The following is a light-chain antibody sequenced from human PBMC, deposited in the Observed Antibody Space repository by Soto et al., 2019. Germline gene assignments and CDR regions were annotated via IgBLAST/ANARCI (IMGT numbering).Light chain of an antibody. CDR3: QQCSNWPLT. J-gene: IGKJ4*01. CDR1: QSVNNY. Sequence: EIVLTQSPATLSLSPGERATLSCRASQSVNNYLAWYQQKPGQPPRLLISDASNRATGIPGRFSGSGSGTDFTLTIITLEPEDFAIYYCQQCSNWPLTFGGGTKVEIK. V-gene: IGKV3-11*01. CDR2: DAS.